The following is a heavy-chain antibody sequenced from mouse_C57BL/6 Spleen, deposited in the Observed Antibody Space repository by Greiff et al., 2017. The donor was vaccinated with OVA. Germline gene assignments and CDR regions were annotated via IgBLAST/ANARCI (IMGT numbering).Heavy chain of an antibody. CDR1: GYTFTDYY. D-gene: IGHD2-4*01. CDR3: AGGLYAMDY. V-gene: IGHV1-19*01. Sequence: VQLQQSGPVLVKPGASVKMSCKASGYTFTDYYMNWVKQSHGKSLEWIGVINPYNGGTSYNQKFKGKATLTVDKSSNTAYMELNSLTSEDSAVYYCAGGLYAMDYWGQGTSVTVSS. CDR2: INPYNGGT. J-gene: IGHJ4*01.